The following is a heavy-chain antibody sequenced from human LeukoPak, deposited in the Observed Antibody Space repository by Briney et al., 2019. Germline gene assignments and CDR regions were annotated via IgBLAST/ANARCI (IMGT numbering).Heavy chain of an antibody. Sequence: GGSLRLSCAASGFTFTSYSMNWVRQAPGKGLEWVSSISSSSSYIYYADSVKGRFTISRDNAKNSLYVQMSSLRAEDTAIYYCARLYDILTGAFDYWGQGTLVTVSS. V-gene: IGHV3-21*01. CDR2: ISSSSSYI. J-gene: IGHJ4*02. D-gene: IGHD3-9*01. CDR1: GFTFTSYS. CDR3: ARLYDILTGAFDY.